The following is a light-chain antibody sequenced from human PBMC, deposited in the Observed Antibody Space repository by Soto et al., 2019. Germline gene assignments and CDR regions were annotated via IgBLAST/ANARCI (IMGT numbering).Light chain of an antibody. V-gene: IGLV2-8*01. Sequence: QSVLTQPPSASGSPGQSVTISCTGTSSDVGGYNYVSWYQQHPGKAPNLIIYEVSQRPSGVPDRFSGSKSGNTASLTVSGLKAEDEADYYCSSYAGSNNRYVFGTGTKLTVL. CDR3: SSYAGSNNRYV. CDR2: EVS. J-gene: IGLJ1*01. CDR1: SSDVGGYNY.